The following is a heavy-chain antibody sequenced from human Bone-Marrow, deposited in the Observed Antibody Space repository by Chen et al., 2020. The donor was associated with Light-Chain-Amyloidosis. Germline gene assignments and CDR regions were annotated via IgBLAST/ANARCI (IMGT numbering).Heavy chain of an antibody. CDR3: AREVAGGRYYYYYYMDV. Sequence: EVQLVESGGGLVQPVGSLRLSCAASGFTFSSYWMHWVRQAPGKGLVCVSRINSDGSSTSYADSVKGRFTISRDNAKNTLYLQMNSLRAEDTAVYYCAREVAGGRYYYYYYMDVWGKGTTVTVSS. D-gene: IGHD6-13*01. V-gene: IGHV3-74*01. CDR1: GFTFSSYW. J-gene: IGHJ6*03. CDR2: INSDGSST.